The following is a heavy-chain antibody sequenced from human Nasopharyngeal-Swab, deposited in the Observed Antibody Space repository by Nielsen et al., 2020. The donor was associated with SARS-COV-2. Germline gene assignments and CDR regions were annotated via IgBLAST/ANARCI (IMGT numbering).Heavy chain of an antibody. Sequence: SETLSLTCAISGDSVSSTIAAWHWIRQSPSRGLEWLGRIYYRSQWYNDYAVSVRSRITISPDISKNQFSLHLNSVTPEDTAVYYCASFAQGSPSLYWGQGILVTVSS. CDR1: GDSVSSTIAA. CDR3: ASFAQGSPSLY. CDR2: IYYRSQWYN. J-gene: IGHJ4*02. V-gene: IGHV6-1*01.